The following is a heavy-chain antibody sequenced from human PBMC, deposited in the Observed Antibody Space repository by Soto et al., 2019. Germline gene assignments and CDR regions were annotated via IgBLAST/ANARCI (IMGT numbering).Heavy chain of an antibody. CDR3: ARGSKAGIAVAGTGGRDNWFDP. Sequence: GASVKVSCKASGYTFTSYAMHWVRQAPGKRLEWMGWINAGNGNTKYSQKFQGRVTITRDTSASTAYMELSSLRSGDTAVYYCARGSKAGIAVAGTGGRDNWFDPWGQGTLVTVSS. CDR1: GYTFTSYA. J-gene: IGHJ5*02. CDR2: INAGNGNT. D-gene: IGHD6-19*01. V-gene: IGHV1-3*01.